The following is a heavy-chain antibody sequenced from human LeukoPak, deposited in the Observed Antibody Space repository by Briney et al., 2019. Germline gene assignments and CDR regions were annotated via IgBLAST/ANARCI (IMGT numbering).Heavy chain of an antibody. V-gene: IGHV1-46*01. CDR2: IRPGDTRT. Sequence: ASVKVSCKASGYTFTAYYIQWVRQAPGQGLEWMGTIRPGDTRTTYAQKFQGRVTMTWDMSTTSGYMELSSLRSEDTAVYYCVREKSGGTYDYWGQGTLVTVSS. D-gene: IGHD3-16*01. CDR1: GYTFTAYY. J-gene: IGHJ4*02. CDR3: VREKSGGTYDY.